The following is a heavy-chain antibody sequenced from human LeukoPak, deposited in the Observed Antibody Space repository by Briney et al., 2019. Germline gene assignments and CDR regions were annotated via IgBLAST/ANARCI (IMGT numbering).Heavy chain of an antibody. CDR1: GGTFSSYD. CDR2: IIPILGIA. CDR3: ARDSLGDYDILTGYPYYYYGMDV. V-gene: IGHV1-69*04. Sequence: SVKVSCKASGGTFSSYDINWVRQAPGQGLEWMGRIIPILGIANYAQRFQGRVTITADKSTSTAYMELSSLRSEDTAVYYCARDSLGDYDILTGYPYYYYGMDVWGQGTTVTVSS. J-gene: IGHJ6*02. D-gene: IGHD3-9*01.